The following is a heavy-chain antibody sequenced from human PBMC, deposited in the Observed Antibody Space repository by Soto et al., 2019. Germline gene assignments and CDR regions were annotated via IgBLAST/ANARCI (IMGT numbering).Heavy chain of an antibody. J-gene: IGHJ4*02. CDR2: ISGSDGQT. D-gene: IGHD4-4*01. V-gene: IGHV3-23*01. Sequence: PGGSLRLSCVASGFTFRNFAMTWVRQAPGKGLELVSGISGSDGQTIYADSVKGRLIISRDNSKNTLYLQVDGLRDEDTAVYYCVKDYSGNSPGFWGQGTLVTVSS. CDR1: GFTFRNFA. CDR3: VKDYSGNSPGF.